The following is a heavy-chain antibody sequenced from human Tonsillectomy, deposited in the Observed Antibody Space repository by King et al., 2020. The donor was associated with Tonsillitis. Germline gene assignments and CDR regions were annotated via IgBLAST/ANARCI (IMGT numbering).Heavy chain of an antibody. V-gene: IGHV4-30-4*01. CDR1: GGSISSGDYY. CDR3: ARAGIAAAGTEYYFDY. CDR2: IYYSGST. D-gene: IGHD6-13*01. Sequence: QLQESGPGLVKPSQTLSLTCTVSGGSISSGDYYWSWIRQPPGKGLEWIGYIYYSGSTYYNPSLKSRVTISVDTSKNQFSLKLSSVTAADTAVYYCARAGIAAAGTEYYFDYWGQGTLVTVSS. J-gene: IGHJ4*02.